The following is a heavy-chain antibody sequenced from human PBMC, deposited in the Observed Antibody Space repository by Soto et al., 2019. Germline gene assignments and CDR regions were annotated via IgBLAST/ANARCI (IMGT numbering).Heavy chain of an antibody. D-gene: IGHD2-8*01. Sequence: ASVKVSCKASGFSLTGYYFHWIRAAPGQGLEWLGWINPNTGGTTYAQKFQGRVTLTWDTSINTADMELSSLRPDDTAMYYCARDRYQVLSDGMEVWGQGTSVTRLL. CDR3: ARDRYQVLSDGMEV. J-gene: IGHJ6*02. CDR1: GFSLTGYY. V-gene: IGHV1-2*02. CDR2: INPNTGGT.